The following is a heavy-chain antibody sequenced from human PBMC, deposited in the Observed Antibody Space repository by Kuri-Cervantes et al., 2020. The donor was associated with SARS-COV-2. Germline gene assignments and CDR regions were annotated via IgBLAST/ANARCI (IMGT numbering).Heavy chain of an antibody. J-gene: IGHJ2*01. Sequence: GGSLRLSCAASGFTFSSYAMHWVRQAPGKGLEWVAVISYDGSNKYYADSVKGRFTISRDNSKNTLYLQMNSLRAEDTAVYYCARDFYGDYVWYFDLRGRGTLVTVSS. D-gene: IGHD4-17*01. CDR1: GFTFSSYA. CDR3: ARDFYGDYVWYFDL. CDR2: ISYDGSNK. V-gene: IGHV3-30-3*01.